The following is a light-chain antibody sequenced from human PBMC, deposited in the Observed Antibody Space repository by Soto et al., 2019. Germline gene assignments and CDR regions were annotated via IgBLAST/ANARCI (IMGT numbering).Light chain of an antibody. V-gene: IGKV3-20*01. CDR1: QKITNNF. J-gene: IGKJ2*01. CDR3: QQYGRSPFT. Sequence: ENVLTQSPGTLSLSPGERATLSCRASQKITNNFLAWFLQKPGLAPRLLIHGASTRASGVPDRFSGGGSGTDFVLTISRLEPEDFAVYYCQQYGRSPFTFGQGTKLQIK. CDR2: GAS.